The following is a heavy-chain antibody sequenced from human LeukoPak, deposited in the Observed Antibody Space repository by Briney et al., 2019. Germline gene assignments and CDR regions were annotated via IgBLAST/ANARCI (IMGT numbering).Heavy chain of an antibody. CDR1: GFSFSSYW. Sequence: GGSLRLSCAASGFSFSSYWMSWVRQAPGKGLEWVAHINQDGSEKYYVDSVKGRFTISRDNAKNSLYLQMNSLRGEDTAVYYCARDPIPIVFDYWGQGTLVTVSS. J-gene: IGHJ4*02. CDR2: INQDGSEK. V-gene: IGHV3-7*01. CDR3: ARDPIPIVFDY. D-gene: IGHD3-9*01.